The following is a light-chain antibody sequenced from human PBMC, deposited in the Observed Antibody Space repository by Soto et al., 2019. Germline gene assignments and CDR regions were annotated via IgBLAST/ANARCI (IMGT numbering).Light chain of an antibody. CDR3: QQSFTTWT. CDR2: GAS. J-gene: IGKJ1*01. CDR1: QSVSSN. V-gene: IGKV3-15*01. Sequence: EIVMTPSPATLSVSPVERATPSCRASQSVSSNLAWYQQKPGQAPRLLIYGASTRATGIPARFSGSGSGTEFTLTISNLQPEDFATYYCQQSFTTWTFGQGTKVDIK.